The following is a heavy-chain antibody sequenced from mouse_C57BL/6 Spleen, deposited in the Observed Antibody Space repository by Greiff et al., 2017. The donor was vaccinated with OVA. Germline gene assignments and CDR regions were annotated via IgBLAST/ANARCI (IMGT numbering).Heavy chain of an antibody. Sequence: EVMLVESEGGLVQPGSSMKLSCTASGFTFSDYYMAWVRQVPEKGLEWVANINYDGSSTYYLDPLKSRFIISRDNAKNILYLQMSSLKSEDTATYYCARDWGVYYDYGYAMDYWGQGTSVTVSS. CDR2: INYDGSST. D-gene: IGHD2-4*01. J-gene: IGHJ4*01. CDR3: ARDWGVYYDYGYAMDY. V-gene: IGHV5-16*01. CDR1: GFTFSDYY.